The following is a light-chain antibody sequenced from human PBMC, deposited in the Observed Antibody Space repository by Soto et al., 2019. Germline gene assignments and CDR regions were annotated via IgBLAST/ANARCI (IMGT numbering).Light chain of an antibody. J-gene: IGKJ4*01. CDR3: QQCYSTPIT. V-gene: IGKV1-39*01. Sequence: DIQMTQSPSSLSASVGDRVTITCRASQNINNYLNWYQQKPGKAPKFLMYAASSLQSGVPSRFSGSGSGTDFTLTINGLQPEDFATYYCQQCYSTPITFGGGTKVEIK. CDR2: AAS. CDR1: QNINNY.